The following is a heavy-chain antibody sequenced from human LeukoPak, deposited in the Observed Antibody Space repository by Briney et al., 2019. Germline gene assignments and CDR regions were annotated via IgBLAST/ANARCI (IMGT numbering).Heavy chain of an antibody. J-gene: IGHJ4*02. CDR3: ARDRDGGVGTIDY. CDR2: ININSGGI. D-gene: IGHD3-3*01. CDR1: GYTFIDYW. Sequence: ASAKVSCKASGYTFIDYWIHWVRQAPGQGLEWMGRININSGGINYAQKFQGRVTMTRATSISTAYMELSRLRFDDTAVYYCARDRDGGVGTIDYWGQGTLVPVSS. V-gene: IGHV1-2*06.